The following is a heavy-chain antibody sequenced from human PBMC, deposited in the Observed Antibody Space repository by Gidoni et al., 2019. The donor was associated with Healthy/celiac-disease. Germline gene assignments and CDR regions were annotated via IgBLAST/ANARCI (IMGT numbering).Heavy chain of an antibody. CDR1: VGTFSSYA. V-gene: IGHV1-69*01. CDR2: IIPIFGTA. Sequence: QVQLVQSGAEVKKPGSSVKVSCKASVGTFSSYAISWVRQAPGQGLEWMGGIIPIFGTANYAQKFQGRVTITADESTSTAYMELSSLRSEDTAVYYCARGGKDCSGGSCYSDYWGQGTLVTVSS. CDR3: ARGGKDCSGGSCYSDY. D-gene: IGHD2-15*01. J-gene: IGHJ4*02.